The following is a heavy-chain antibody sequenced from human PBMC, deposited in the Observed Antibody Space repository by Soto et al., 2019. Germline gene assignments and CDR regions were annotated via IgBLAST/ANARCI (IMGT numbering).Heavy chain of an antibody. Sequence: ASVKVSCKASGYTFTSYDINWVRQATGHGLEWMGWMNPNSGNTGYVQKFQGRGTMTRNTSISTAYMELNRLRSEDTAVYYYARDSSCWSYYYFLYGMDVWGQGTRVTDSS. CDR1: GYTFTSYD. CDR2: MNPNSGNT. D-gene: IGHD6-19*01. CDR3: ARDSSCWSYYYFLYGMDV. J-gene: IGHJ6*02. V-gene: IGHV1-8*01.